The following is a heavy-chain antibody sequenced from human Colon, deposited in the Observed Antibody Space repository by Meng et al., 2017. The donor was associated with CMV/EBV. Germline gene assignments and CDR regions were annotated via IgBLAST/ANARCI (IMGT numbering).Heavy chain of an antibody. CDR1: GFTFSNFA. J-gene: IGHJ1*01. CDR3: AQGKPPAPSGDTFQH. CDR2: ISDSGVAT. D-gene: IGHD3-10*01. V-gene: IGHV3-23*01. Sequence: GGSLRLSCAASGFTFSNFAMNWVRQAPGKGLEWVSGISDSGVATYYTVSVQGWFTVSRDNSKNALFLQMDSLRGEDTAVYYCAQGKPPAPSGDTFQHWGQGTLVTVSS.